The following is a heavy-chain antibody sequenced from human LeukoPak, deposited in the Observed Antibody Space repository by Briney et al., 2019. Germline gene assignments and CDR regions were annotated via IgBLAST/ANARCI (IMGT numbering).Heavy chain of an antibody. J-gene: IGHJ4*02. CDR3: VKENPVGGTNYFDY. CDR1: GFIFSTYP. D-gene: IGHD1-26*01. Sequence: GGSLRLSCAASGFIFSTYPMSWVRQAPGKGLEWVSAITGSGDSTFYADSVKRRCTISRDNSKNTLSLQMNTLRAEDTAVYYCVKENPVGGTNYFDYWGQGTLVTVSS. CDR2: ITGSGDST. V-gene: IGHV3-23*01.